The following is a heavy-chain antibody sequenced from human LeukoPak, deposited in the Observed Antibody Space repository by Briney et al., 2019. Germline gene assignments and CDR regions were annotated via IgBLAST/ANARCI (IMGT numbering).Heavy chain of an antibody. D-gene: IGHD3-10*01. CDR2: IRYDGSNK. V-gene: IGHV3-30*02. CDR1: GFTFSSYG. Sequence: PGGSLRLSCAASGFTFSSYGMHWVRQAPGKGLEWVAFIRYDGSNKYYADSVKGRFTISRDNSKNTMSLQMNNLRADDTAVYDCAKSYASGSFYDYWGQGTLVTVSS. CDR3: AKSYASGSFYDY. J-gene: IGHJ4*02.